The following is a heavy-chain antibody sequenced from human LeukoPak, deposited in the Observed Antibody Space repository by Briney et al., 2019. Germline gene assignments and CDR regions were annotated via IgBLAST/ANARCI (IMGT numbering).Heavy chain of an antibody. D-gene: IGHD6-19*01. CDR3: AREFWGPIAVAGSRSAFDI. Sequence: GGSLRLSCAASGFTVSSNYMSWVRQAPGKGLEWVSVIYSGGSTYYADSVKGRFTISRDNSKNTLYLQMNSLRAEDTAVYYCAREFWGPIAVAGSRSAFDIWGQGTMVTVSS. CDR1: GFTVSSNY. J-gene: IGHJ3*02. CDR2: IYSGGST. V-gene: IGHV3-53*01.